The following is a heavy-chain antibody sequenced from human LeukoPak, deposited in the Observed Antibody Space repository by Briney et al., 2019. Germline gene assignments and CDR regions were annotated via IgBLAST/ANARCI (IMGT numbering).Heavy chain of an antibody. Sequence: SETLSLTCAVYGGSFSGYYWSWIRQPPGKGLEWIGEINHSGSTNYNPSLKSRVTISVDTSKNQFSLKLSSVTAADTAVYYRARVYRHTPIAAAGSRFDYWGQGTLVTVSS. D-gene: IGHD6-13*01. V-gene: IGHV4-34*01. CDR2: INHSGST. CDR1: GGSFSGYY. J-gene: IGHJ4*02. CDR3: ARVYRHTPIAAAGSRFDY.